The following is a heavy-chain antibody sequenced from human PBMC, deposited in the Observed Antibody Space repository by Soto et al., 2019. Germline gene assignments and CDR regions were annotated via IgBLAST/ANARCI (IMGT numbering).Heavy chain of an antibody. D-gene: IGHD1-7*01. CDR3: ARPERLELGSYYYGMDV. V-gene: IGHV1-69*13. J-gene: IGHJ6*02. CDR2: IIPIFGTA. Sequence: GASVKVSCKASGGTFSSYAISWVRQAPGQGLEWMGGIIPIFGTANYAQKFQGRVTITADESTSTAYMELSSLRSEDTAVYYCARPERLELGSYYYGMDVWGQGTTVTVSS. CDR1: GGTFSSYA.